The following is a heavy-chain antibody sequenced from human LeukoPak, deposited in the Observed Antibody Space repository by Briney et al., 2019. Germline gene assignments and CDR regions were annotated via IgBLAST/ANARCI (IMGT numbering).Heavy chain of an antibody. Sequence: GGSLRLSCAPSGFTFSSYWMSWVRQAPGKGREWVANIKQDGSERYYVDSVKGRFTISRDNAKNSLYLQMNSLRAEDTAVYYCARDDCSSISCYHNWFDPWGQGTLVTVSS. CDR3: ARDDCSSISCYHNWFDP. CDR2: IKQDGSER. CDR1: GFTFSSYW. V-gene: IGHV3-7*01. J-gene: IGHJ5*02. D-gene: IGHD2-2*01.